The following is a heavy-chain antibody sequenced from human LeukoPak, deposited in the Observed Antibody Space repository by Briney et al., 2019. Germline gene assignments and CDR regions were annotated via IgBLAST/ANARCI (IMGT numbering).Heavy chain of an antibody. CDR1: GXSSSTYA. Sequence: GGSRRLSCAASGXSSSTYAMSWVRQAPGKGLEYVAAISSNGGNTYYPNSVKGRFTISRDNSKNTLYLQMGSLRVEDMAVYYCARRDTSGYFSDYWGQGTLVTVSS. J-gene: IGHJ4*02. CDR2: ISSNGGNT. V-gene: IGHV3-64*01. D-gene: IGHD6-19*01. CDR3: ARRDTSGYFSDY.